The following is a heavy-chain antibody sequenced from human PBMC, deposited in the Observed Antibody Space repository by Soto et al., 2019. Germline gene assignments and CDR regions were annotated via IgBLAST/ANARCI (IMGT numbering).Heavy chain of an antibody. V-gene: IGHV3-23*01. CDR3: EKGPHYDFWSGVDP. CDR2: ISGSGGST. CDR1: GFTFSSYA. J-gene: IGHJ5*02. Sequence: GGSLRLSCAASGFTFSSYAMSWVRQAPGKGLEWVSAISGSGGSTYYADSVKGRFTISRDNSKNTLYLQMNSLRAEDTAVYYCEKGPHYDFWSGVDPWGQGTLVTVSS. D-gene: IGHD3-3*01.